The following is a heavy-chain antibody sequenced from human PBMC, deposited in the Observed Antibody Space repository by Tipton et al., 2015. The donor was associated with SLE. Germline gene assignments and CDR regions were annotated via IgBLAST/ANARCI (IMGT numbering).Heavy chain of an antibody. V-gene: IGHV3-66*02. Sequence: GSLRLSCAASGFSVSSNYMNWVRQAPGKGLEWVSLFYSGGGTSYADSVKGRFTISRDDSKNTLYLQMNSLRAEDTAVYYCAREGGTGDWPFDYWGQGTLVTVSS. CDR1: GFSVSSNY. J-gene: IGHJ4*02. D-gene: IGHD7-27*01. CDR2: FYSGGGT. CDR3: AREGGTGDWPFDY.